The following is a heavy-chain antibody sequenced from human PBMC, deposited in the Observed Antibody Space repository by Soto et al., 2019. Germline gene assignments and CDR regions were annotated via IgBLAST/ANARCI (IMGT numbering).Heavy chain of an antibody. CDR1: GYTFTGYY. CDR2: INPNSGGT. D-gene: IGHD6-19*01. V-gene: IGHV1-2*02. J-gene: IGHJ6*02. CDR3: ARDRVYSSGWYYYYYGMDV. Sequence: GASVKVSCKASGYTFTGYYMHWVRQAPGQGLEWMGWINPNSGGTNYAQKFQGRVTMTRDTSISTAYMELSRLRSDDTAVYYCARDRVYSSGWYYYYYGMDVWGQGTTVTVSS.